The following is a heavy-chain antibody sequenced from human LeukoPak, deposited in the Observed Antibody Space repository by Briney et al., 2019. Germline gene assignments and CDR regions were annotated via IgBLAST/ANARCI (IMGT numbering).Heavy chain of an antibody. V-gene: IGHV4-59*08. D-gene: IGHD3-22*01. CDR1: GGSISSYY. CDR3: ARHRSYYYDSSGYAEFDY. CDR2: IYYSGRT. J-gene: IGHJ4*02. Sequence: PSETLSLTCTVSGGSISSYYWSWIRQPPGKGLEWIGYIYYSGRTNYNPFLKSGVTISVDTSKNQFSLKLSSVTAADTAVYYCARHRSYYYDSSGYAEFDYRGQGTLVTVSS.